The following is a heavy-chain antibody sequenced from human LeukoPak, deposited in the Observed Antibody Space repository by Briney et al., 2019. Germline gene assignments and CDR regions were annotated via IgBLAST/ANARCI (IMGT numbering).Heavy chain of an antibody. J-gene: IGHJ4*02. CDR2: INQDESTK. CDR1: GFTFSNYW. D-gene: IGHD6-13*01. CDR3: ARIGYSSSCNDY. Sequence: GGSLRPSCAASGFTFSNYWMTWVRQAPGKGLEWVANINQDESTKYYVDSVKGRFTVSRDNAKNSLSLQMNSLRAEDTAVYYCARIGYSSSCNDYWGQGTLVTVSS. V-gene: IGHV3-7*01.